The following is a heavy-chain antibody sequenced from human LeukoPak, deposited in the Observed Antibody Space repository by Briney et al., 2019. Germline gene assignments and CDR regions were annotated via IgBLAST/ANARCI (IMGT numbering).Heavy chain of an antibody. CDR2: IDPSDSYT. D-gene: IGHD3-10*01. J-gene: IGHJ4*02. V-gene: IGHV5-10-1*01. Sequence: GVSLRISCKGSGYSFTSYWISWVRQMPGKGLEWMGRIDPSDSYTNYSPSFQGHVTISADKSISTAYLQWSSLKASDTAMYYCARHVRGPYGSGSPIFDYWGQGTLVTVSS. CDR3: ARHVRGPYGSGSPIFDY. CDR1: GYSFTSYW.